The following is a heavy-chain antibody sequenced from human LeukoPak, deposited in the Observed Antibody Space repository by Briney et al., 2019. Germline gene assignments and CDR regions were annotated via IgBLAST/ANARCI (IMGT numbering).Heavy chain of an antibody. D-gene: IGHD4-23*01. CDR1: GGSINSYY. J-gene: IGHJ4*02. CDR2: IYSSGST. CDR3: ARGGKATVVTM. Sequence: SETLSLTCTVSGGSINSYYWSWIRQPAGKGLEWIGRIYSSGSTNYNPSLKSRVSMSVDTSKNQFSLKLTSVTAADTAVYFCARGGKATVVTMWGQGILVTVSS. V-gene: IGHV4-4*07.